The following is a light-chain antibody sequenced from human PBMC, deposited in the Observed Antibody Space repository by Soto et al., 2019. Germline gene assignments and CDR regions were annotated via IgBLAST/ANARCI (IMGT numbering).Light chain of an antibody. Sequence: EIVLTQSPGTLSLSPGERATLSCRASQSVSSSYLAWYQQKPDQAPRLLIYGASSRATGIPDRFRGSGSGTYFTLHCGRLEAEDVAVDSCRVYGSSPCTLGQGTNVEI. CDR1: QSVSSSY. CDR2: GAS. CDR3: RVYGSSPCT. V-gene: IGKV3-20*01. J-gene: IGKJ1*01.